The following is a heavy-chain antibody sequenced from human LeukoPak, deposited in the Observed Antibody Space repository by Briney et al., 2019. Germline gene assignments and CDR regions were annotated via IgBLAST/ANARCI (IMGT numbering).Heavy chain of an antibody. CDR1: GFTFYDYA. CDR3: ARGSYYYDSSGYYYLSDYYYMDV. Sequence: SLKISCAASGFTFYDYAMHWVRQAPGKGLEWVSGISWNSGSIAYAESVKGRFTISGDNAKNSLYLQINSLRPEDTALYYCARGSYYYDSSGYYYLSDYYYMDVWGKGTTVTVSS. CDR2: ISWNSGSI. V-gene: IGHV3-9*01. D-gene: IGHD3-22*01. J-gene: IGHJ6*03.